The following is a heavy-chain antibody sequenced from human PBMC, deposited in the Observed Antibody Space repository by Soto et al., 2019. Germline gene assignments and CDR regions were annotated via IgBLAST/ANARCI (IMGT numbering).Heavy chain of an antibody. J-gene: IGHJ4*02. V-gene: IGHV4-59*01. CDR3: ARYYCSSDTCYYFDY. CDR2: IYYTGST. D-gene: IGHD2-2*01. CDR1: GGSISNNY. Sequence: SETLSLTCTVSGGSISNNYWSRIRQTPGKGLEWIGYIYYTGSTNYNPSLKSRVSFSVDTSKNQFSLKLSSVTAADTAVYYCARYYCSSDTCYYFDYWGQGALVTVSS.